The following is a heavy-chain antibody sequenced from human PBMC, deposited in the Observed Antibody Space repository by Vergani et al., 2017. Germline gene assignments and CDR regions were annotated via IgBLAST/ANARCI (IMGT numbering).Heavy chain of an antibody. CDR3: ARHRLYDSSGYDY. D-gene: IGHD3-22*01. J-gene: IGHJ4*02. CDR2: IYYSGST. Sequence: QVQLQESGPGLVKPSETLSLTCAVSGYSISSGYYWGWIRQPPGKGLEWIGSIYYSGSTYYNPSLKSRVTISVDTSKNQFSLKLSSVTAADTAVYYCARHRLYDSSGYDYWGQGTLVTVSS. V-gene: IGHV4-38-2*01. CDR1: GYSISSGYY.